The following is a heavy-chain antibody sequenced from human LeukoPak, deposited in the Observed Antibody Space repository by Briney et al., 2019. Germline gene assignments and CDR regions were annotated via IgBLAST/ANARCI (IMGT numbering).Heavy chain of an antibody. CDR1: GFTFSSNS. D-gene: IGHD4-23*01. Sequence: GGSLRRSCAASGFTFSSNSMNWVRQVPGKGLMWLSYISSSSSTIYYADSVEGRFTISRDNAKNSLYLQMNSLGAEDTAAYYCARNNYGSNVGYAFDIWGQGTVVTVSS. CDR2: ISSSSSTI. J-gene: IGHJ3*02. CDR3: ARNNYGSNVGYAFDI. V-gene: IGHV3-48*01.